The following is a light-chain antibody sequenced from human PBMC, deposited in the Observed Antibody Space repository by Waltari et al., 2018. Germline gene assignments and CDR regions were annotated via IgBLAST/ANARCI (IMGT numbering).Light chain of an antibody. J-gene: IGKJ3*01. CDR1: QSISSY. V-gene: IGKV1-39*01. CDR3: QQSYSTLPT. Sequence: DIQMTQSPSSLSASVGDRVTITCRASQSISSYLNWYQQKPGKAPKLLIYAASSLQSGVPSRFSGSGSGTDFTLTISSLQPEEFATYYCQQSYSTLPTFGPGTKVDIK. CDR2: AAS.